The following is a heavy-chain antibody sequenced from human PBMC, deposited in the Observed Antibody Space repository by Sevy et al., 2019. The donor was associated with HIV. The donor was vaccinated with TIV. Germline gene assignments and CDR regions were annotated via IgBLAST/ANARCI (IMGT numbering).Heavy chain of an antibody. CDR3: AGGGCTRPQDY. CDR1: GFNFNIYS. CDR2: LSFGCGKI. J-gene: IGHJ4*02. Sequence: GGSLRLSCAVSGFNFNIYSMSWVRQAPGKGLEWVSTLSFGCGKINYADSVKGRFIISRDDSKNTLYLQMNSLRPEDTAVYFCAGGGCTRPQDYGGRGTWSPSPQ. D-gene: IGHD2-8*01. V-gene: IGHV3-23*01.